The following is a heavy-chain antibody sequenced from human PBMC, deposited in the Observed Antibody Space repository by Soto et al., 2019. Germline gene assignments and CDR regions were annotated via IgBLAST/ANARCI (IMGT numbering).Heavy chain of an antibody. J-gene: IGHJ6*03. V-gene: IGHV1-18*01. CDR2: IGAYNGDT. CDR3: AXXXXXXGXFYYYMDV. Sequence: QVQLLQSGAEVKKPGASVKVSCKASGYTFTNYGITWVRQAPGQGLEWMGWIGAYNGDTHYTERLQGRVTMTTDTSTXTAYXEXXGLRSDDTAVXYCAXXXXXXGXFYYYMDVWGKGTTVTVSS. CDR1: GYTFTNYG.